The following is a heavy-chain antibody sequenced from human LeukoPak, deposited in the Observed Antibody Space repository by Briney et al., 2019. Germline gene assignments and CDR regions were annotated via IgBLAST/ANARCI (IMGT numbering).Heavy chain of an antibody. V-gene: IGHV1-24*01. D-gene: IGHD2-2*01. CDR2: FDPEDGET. CDR3: ATSRKVVVPAANDY. J-gene: IGHJ4*02. Sequence: ASVKVSCKVSGYTLTELSMHWLRQAPGKGLEWMGGFDPEDGETIYAQKFQGRVTMTEDTSTDTAYMELSSLRSEDTAVYYCATSRKVVVPAANDYWGQGTLVTVSS. CDR1: GYTLTELS.